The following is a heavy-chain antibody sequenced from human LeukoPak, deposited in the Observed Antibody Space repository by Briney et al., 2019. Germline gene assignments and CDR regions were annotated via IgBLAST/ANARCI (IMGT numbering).Heavy chain of an antibody. Sequence: GAAVKVSCKASGYTFTSYVINWVRQATGQGLEWMGWMNPNSGNTGYAQKFQGGVTMSKNTSISTAYMALSSLRAEDTAVYYCARKDYGDYDWFDPWGQGTLVTVSS. CDR1: GYTFTSYV. CDR3: ARKDYGDYDWFDP. CDR2: MNPNSGNT. V-gene: IGHV1-8*01. J-gene: IGHJ5*02. D-gene: IGHD4-17*01.